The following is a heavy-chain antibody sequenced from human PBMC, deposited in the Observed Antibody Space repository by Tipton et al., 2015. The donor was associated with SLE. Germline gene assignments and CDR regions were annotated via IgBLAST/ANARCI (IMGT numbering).Heavy chain of an antibody. CDR1: GGSISSGYY. D-gene: IGHD6-19*01. CDR2: IYHSGST. CDR3: ARGAVAGPFDY. Sequence: TLSLTCTVSGGSISSGYYWGWIRQPPGKGLEWIGSIYHSGSTYYNPSLKSRVTISVDTSKNQFSLKLSSVTAADTAVYYCARGAVAGPFDYWGQGTLVTVSS. J-gene: IGHJ4*02. V-gene: IGHV4-38-2*02.